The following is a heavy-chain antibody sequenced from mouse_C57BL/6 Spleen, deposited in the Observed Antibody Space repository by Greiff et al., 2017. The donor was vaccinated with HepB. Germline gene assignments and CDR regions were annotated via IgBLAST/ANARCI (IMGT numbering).Heavy chain of an antibody. CDR1: GYTFTEYE. V-gene: IGHV1-15*01. CDR2: IDPETGGT. Sequence: VKLQQSGAELVRPGASVTMSCKASGYTFTEYEMHWVKQTPVHGLEWIGAIDPETGGTAYNQKFKGKAILTADKSSSTAYMELRSLTSEDSAVYYCTRSPFAYWGQGTLVTVSA. CDR3: TRSPFAY. J-gene: IGHJ3*01.